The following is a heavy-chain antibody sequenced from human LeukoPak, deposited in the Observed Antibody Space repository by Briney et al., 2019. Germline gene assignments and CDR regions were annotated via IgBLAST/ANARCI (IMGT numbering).Heavy chain of an antibody. D-gene: IGHD1-14*01. J-gene: IGHJ4*02. V-gene: IGHV3-30*07. CDR2: ISYDGSNK. CDR3: ARTPNRILPFDY. CDR1: GFTLSSYV. Sequence: PGRSLRLSCAASGFTLSSYVMNWVRQAPGKGLEWVALISYDGSNKYYADSVKGRFTISRDNSKNTLYLQMNSLRAEDTAVYYCARTPNRILPFDYWGQGTLVTVSS.